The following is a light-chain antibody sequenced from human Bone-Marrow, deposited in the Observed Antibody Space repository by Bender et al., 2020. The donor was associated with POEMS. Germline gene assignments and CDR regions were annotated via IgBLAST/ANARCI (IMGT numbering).Light chain of an antibody. J-gene: IGLJ2*01. V-gene: IGLV2-23*01. CDR1: SSDVGSYDL. Sequence: QSALTQPVSVSGSPGQSITISCTGTSSDVGSYDLVSWYQQYPGKAPKIMIYEANKRPSGVSNRFSGSKSGNTASLTISGLQAEDEAGYYCWSYAGGIVVFGGGTKLTVL. CDR2: EAN. CDR3: WSYAGGIVV.